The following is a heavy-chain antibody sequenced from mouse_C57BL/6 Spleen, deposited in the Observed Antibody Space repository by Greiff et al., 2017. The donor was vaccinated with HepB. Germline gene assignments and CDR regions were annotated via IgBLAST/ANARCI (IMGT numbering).Heavy chain of an antibody. CDR2: IYPRSGNT. CDR1: GYTFTSYG. D-gene: IGHD1-1*02. CDR3: AREPPMGFDV. V-gene: IGHV1-81*01. J-gene: IGHJ1*03. Sequence: VQRVESGAELARPGASVKLSCKASGYTFTSYGISWVKQRTGQGLEWIGEIYPRSGNTYYNEKFKGKATLTADKSSSTAYMELRSLTSEDSAVYFCAREPPMGFDVWGTGTTVTVSS.